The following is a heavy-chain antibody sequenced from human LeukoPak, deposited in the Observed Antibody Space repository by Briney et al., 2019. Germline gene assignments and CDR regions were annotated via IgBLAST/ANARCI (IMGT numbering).Heavy chain of an antibody. CDR1: GFTFSSYA. J-gene: IGHJ4*02. CDR3: AKARNRYCSGGSCYPSVFFFFDY. D-gene: IGHD2-15*01. V-gene: IGHV3-23*01. Sequence: GGSLRLSCAASGFTFSSYAMSWVRQAPGKGLEWVSAISGSGGSTYYADSVKGRFTISRDNSKNTLYLQMNSLRAEDTAVYYCAKARNRYCSGGSCYPSVFFFFDYWGQGTLVTVSS. CDR2: ISGSGGST.